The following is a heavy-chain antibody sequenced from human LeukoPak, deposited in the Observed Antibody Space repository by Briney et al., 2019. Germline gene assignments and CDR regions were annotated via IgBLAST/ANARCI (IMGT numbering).Heavy chain of an antibody. J-gene: IGHJ4*02. Sequence: SETLSLTCTVSGGSISSSSYYWGWIRQPPGKGLEWIGSIYHSGSTYYNPSLKSRVTISVDTSKNQFSLKLSSVTAADTAVYYCARGYYYDDYYFDYWGQGTLVTVSS. V-gene: IGHV4-39*07. D-gene: IGHD3-22*01. CDR3: ARGYYYDDYYFDY. CDR1: GGSISSSSYY. CDR2: IYHSGST.